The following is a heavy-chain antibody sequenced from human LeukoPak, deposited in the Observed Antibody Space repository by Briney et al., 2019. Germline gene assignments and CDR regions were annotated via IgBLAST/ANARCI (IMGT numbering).Heavy chain of an antibody. J-gene: IGHJ2*01. CDR3: ARVSEAGGGGFADWYFDL. CDR1: GFTFDDYG. CDR2: INWNGGST. Sequence: PGGSLRLSCAASGFTFDDYGMSWVRQAPGKGLEWVSGINWNGGSTGYADSVKGRFTISRDNAEKSLYLQMNSLRAEDTALYHCARVSEAGGGGFADWYFDLWGRGTLVTVSS. V-gene: IGHV3-20*01. D-gene: IGHD4-23*01.